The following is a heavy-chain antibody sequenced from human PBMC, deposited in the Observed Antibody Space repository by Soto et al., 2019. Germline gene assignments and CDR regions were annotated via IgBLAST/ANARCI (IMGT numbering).Heavy chain of an antibody. CDR3: ARDREMPHIVLISGWYYCGMDV. V-gene: IGHV1-69*13. CDR2: IIPIFGTA. CDR1: GGTFSSYA. D-gene: IGHD2-8*01. J-gene: IGHJ6*02. Sequence: GASVKVSCKASGGTFSSYAISWVRQAPGQGLEWMGGIIPIFGTANYAQKFQGRVTITADESTSTAYMELSSLRSEDTAVYYCARDREMPHIVLISGWYYCGMDVWGQGTTVTAP.